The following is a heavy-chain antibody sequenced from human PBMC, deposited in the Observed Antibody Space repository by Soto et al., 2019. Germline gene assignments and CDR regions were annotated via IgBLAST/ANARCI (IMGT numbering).Heavy chain of an antibody. CDR2: ISAYNGNT. Sequence: QVQLVQSGAEVKKPGASVKVSCKASGYTFTSYGISWVRQAPGQGLEWMGWISAYNGNTHYAQKLQGRVTMTTDTSTSTAYLELRSLGSDDTAVYYCARASSGSDLYYFDYWGQGTLVTVSS. J-gene: IGHJ4*02. V-gene: IGHV1-18*01. CDR1: GYTFTSYG. D-gene: IGHD5-12*01. CDR3: ARASSGSDLYYFDY.